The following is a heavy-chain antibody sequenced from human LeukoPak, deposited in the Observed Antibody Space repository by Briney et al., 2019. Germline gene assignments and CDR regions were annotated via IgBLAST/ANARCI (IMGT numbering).Heavy chain of an antibody. D-gene: IGHD6-13*01. CDR2: IYTSGST. Sequence: SETLSLTCTVSGGSICSGSYYWSWIRQPAGKGLEWIGRIYTSGSTNYNPSLKSRVTISVDTSKNQFSLKLSSVTAADTAVYYCARENSSRGYWGQGTLVTVSS. CDR3: ARENSSRGY. J-gene: IGHJ4*02. CDR1: GGSICSGSYY. V-gene: IGHV4-61*02.